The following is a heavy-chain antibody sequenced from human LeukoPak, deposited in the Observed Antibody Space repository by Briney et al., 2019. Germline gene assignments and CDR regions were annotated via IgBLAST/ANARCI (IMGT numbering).Heavy chain of an antibody. CDR2: IRQDGSEK. CDR3: ARDGTAAGLYFDL. CDR1: GFTFTDYW. D-gene: IGHD6-13*01. J-gene: IGHJ4*01. Sequence: GGSLRLSXEVSGFTFTDYWMNWVRQAPGKGTEWVASIRQDGSEKTYVDSVKGRFTISRDNTKNSLSLQLNGPRAEDTAVYYCARDGTAAGLYFDLWGQGTLVTVSS. V-gene: IGHV3-7*01.